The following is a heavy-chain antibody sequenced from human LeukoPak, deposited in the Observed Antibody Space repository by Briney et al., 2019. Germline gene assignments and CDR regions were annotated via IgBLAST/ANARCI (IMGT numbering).Heavy chain of an antibody. CDR3: ARDGYSSGWYLYYFDY. V-gene: IGHV3-21*01. J-gene: IGHJ4*02. CDR1: GFTFSSYS. D-gene: IGHD6-19*01. CDR2: ISSSSSYI. Sequence: PGGSLRLSCAASGFTFSSYSMNRVRQAPGKGLEWVSSISSSSSYIYYADSVKGRFTISRDNAKNSLYLQMNSLRAEDTAVYYCARDGYSSGWYLYYFDYWGQGTLVTVSS.